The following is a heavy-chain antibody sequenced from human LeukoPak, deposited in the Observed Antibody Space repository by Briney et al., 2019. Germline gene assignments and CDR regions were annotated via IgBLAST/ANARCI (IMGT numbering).Heavy chain of an antibody. CDR2: IYGGGST. D-gene: IGHD3-22*01. V-gene: IGHV3-53*04. J-gene: IGHJ1*01. CDR3: ARAYDSSGYWPEYFHH. Sequence: PGGSLRLSCEASGFTFSAYAMTWVRQAPGKGLEWVSIIYGGGSTYYADSVNGRFTISRHNSKNTLFLQMNSLRTEDTAVYYCARAYDSSGYWPEYFHHWGQGTLVTVS. CDR1: GFTFSAYA.